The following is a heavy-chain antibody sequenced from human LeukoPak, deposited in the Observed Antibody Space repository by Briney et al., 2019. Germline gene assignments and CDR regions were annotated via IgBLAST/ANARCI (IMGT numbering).Heavy chain of an antibody. Sequence: PSETLSLTCSVSGGSFDSKYWSWIRQPPGKGLEWIGYIYTSGSTNFNPSLRSRVAMSIDTSKNQFSLKVYSVTAADTAVYYCANYIRNAHYYMDVWGKGTTVIVFS. V-gene: IGHV4-4*09. CDR2: IYTSGST. J-gene: IGHJ6*03. D-gene: IGHD1-1*01. CDR1: GGSFDSKY. CDR3: ANYIRNAHYYMDV.